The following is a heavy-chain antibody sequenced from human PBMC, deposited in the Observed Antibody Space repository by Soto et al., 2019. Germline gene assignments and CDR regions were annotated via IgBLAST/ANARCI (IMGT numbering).Heavy chain of an antibody. J-gene: IGHJ4*02. CDR3: AKLYNWNDFDY. V-gene: IGHV3-30*18. CDR1: GFTFCSYG. CDR2: ISYSGGST. Sequence: GGSLRLCCAASGFTFCSYGMHWVRQVPGKGLEWVAVISYSGGSTYYADSVKGRFTISRDNSKNTLYLQMNSLRAEDTAVYYCAKLYNWNDFDYWGQGTLVTVSS. D-gene: IGHD1-20*01.